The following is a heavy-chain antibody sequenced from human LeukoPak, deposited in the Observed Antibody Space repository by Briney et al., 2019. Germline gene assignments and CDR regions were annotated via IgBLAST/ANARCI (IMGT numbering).Heavy chain of an antibody. J-gene: IGHJ4*02. CDR2: INPNSGGT. D-gene: IGHD3-9*01. CDR3: ARSNFDWLLWVDY. V-gene: IGHV1-2*02. Sequence: ASVKVSCKASGYTFTSYYMHWVRQAPGQGLEWVGIINPNSGGTNYAQKFQGRVTMTRDTSISTAYMELSRLRSDDTAVYYCARSNFDWLLWVDYWGQGTLVTVSS. CDR1: GYTFTSYY.